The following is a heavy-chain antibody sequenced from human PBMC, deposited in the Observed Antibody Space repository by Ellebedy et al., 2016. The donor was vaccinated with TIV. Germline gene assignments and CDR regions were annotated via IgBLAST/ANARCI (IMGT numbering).Heavy chain of an antibody. J-gene: IGHJ5*02. V-gene: IGHV4-39*01. CDR2: IYYSGST. CDR3: ATHKKITMVRGVIKLGNWFDP. D-gene: IGHD3-10*01. CDR1: GGSISSSSYY. Sequence: MPSETLSLTCIVSGGSISSSSYYWGWIRQPPGKGLEWIGSIYYSGSTYYNPSLKSRVTISVDTSKNQFSLKLSSVTAADTAVYYFATHKKITMVRGVIKLGNWFDPWGQGTLVTVSS.